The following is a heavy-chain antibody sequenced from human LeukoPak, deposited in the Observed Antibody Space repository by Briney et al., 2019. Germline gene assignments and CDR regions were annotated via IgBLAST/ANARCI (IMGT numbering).Heavy chain of an antibody. J-gene: IGHJ4*02. D-gene: IGHD4-23*01. CDR2: IYYSGST. V-gene: IGHV4-39*07. CDR1: GGSISSSSYY. CDR3: ARAFDYGGNS. Sequence: PSETLSLTCTVSGGSISSSSYYWGWIRQPPGKGLEWIGSIYYSGSTYYNPSLKSRVTISVDTSKNQFSLKLSSVTAADTAVYYCARAFDYGGNSWGQGTLVTVSS.